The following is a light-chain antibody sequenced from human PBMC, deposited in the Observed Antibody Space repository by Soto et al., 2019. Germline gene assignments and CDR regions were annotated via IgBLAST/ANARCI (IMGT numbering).Light chain of an antibody. V-gene: IGKV3-20*01. CDR3: QQYGSSPPYT. CDR2: GAS. CDR1: QSISSFY. Sequence: EIVLTQSPGTLSLSPGERATLSCRASQSISSFYLAWYQQKPGQAPRLLIYGASNRATGVPDRFSGSGSGTDFTLTISRLEPEDFAVYYCQQYGSSPPYTFGQGNNLEIK. J-gene: IGKJ2*01.